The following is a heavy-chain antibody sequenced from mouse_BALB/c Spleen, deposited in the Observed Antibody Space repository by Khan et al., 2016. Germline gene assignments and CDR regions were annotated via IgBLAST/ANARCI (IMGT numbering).Heavy chain of an antibody. J-gene: IGHJ2*01. CDR2: INPGSGGT. Sequence: QVQLQQSGAELVRPGTSVKVSCKASGYAFTNYLIEWVKQRPGQGLEWIGVINPGSGGTNYNEKFKGKATLTADKSSSTAYMQLSSLTSDDSAVYFCCLGRGDYGGQGTTLTVSS. CDR3: CLGRGDY. V-gene: IGHV1-54*01. D-gene: IGHD4-1*01. CDR1: GYAFTNYL.